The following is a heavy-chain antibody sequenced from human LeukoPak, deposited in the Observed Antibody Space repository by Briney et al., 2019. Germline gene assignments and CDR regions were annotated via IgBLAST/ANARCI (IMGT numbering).Heavy chain of an antibody. CDR1: GGTFSSYA. D-gene: IGHD3-10*01. Sequence: GASVKVSCKASGGTFSSYAISWVRQAPGQGPEWMGRIIPILGIANYAQKFQGRVTITADKSTSTAYMELSSLRSEDTAVYYCARDYYGSGSYPDYWGQGTLVTVSS. J-gene: IGHJ4*02. CDR3: ARDYYGSGSYPDY. CDR2: IIPILGIA. V-gene: IGHV1-69*04.